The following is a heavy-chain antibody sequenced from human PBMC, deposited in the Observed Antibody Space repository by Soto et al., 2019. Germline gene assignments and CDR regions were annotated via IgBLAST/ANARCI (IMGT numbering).Heavy chain of an antibody. D-gene: IGHD5-18*01. CDR3: ARTPRGYEYANSFDF. CDR2: IAGPTPYI. V-gene: IGHV3-21*06. Sequence: ESGGGLVSPCLSLRLSCAGSGFVFNTYTLNWVRQAPGKGLEWIASIAGPTPYIYYAGSVRGRFTISRDNAKNSLSLPMTRIRAADTAGYSRARTPRGYEYANSFDFWAQGPLGTVSA. J-gene: IGHJ4*02. CDR1: GFVFNTYT.